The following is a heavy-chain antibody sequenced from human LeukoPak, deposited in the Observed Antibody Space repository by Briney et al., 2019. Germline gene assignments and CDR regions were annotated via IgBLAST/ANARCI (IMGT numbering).Heavy chain of an antibody. CDR3: ARSAEYGSGSYYYGMDV. J-gene: IGHJ6*02. V-gene: IGHV1-46*01. Sequence: ASVKVSCKASGYTFTNYYMHWVRQAPGQGLEWMGKINPSGDSTSYAQKFQGRITMTRDTSTSTVYMELSSLRFEDTAVYYCARSAEYGSGSYYYGMDVWGQGTTVTVSS. CDR1: GYTFTNYY. D-gene: IGHD3-10*01. CDR2: INPSGDST.